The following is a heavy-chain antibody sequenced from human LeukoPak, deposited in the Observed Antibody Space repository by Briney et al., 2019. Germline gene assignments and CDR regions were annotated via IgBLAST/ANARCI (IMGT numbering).Heavy chain of an antibody. CDR3: ARDYGIAVAGTATVDY. D-gene: IGHD6-19*01. V-gene: IGHV3-7*01. CDR1: EFTFSSYW. CDR2: INQDGSEK. J-gene: IGHJ4*02. Sequence: PGGSLRLSCAASEFTFSSYWMSWVRQAPGKGLEWVANINQDGSEKYYVDSVKGRFTISRDNAKNSLYLQMNSLRVEDTAVYYCARDYGIAVAGTATVDYWGQGTLVTVSS.